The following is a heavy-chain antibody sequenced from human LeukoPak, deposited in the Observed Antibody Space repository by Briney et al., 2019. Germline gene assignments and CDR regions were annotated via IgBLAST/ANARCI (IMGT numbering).Heavy chain of an antibody. V-gene: IGHV1-69*13. CDR2: IIPIFGTA. Sequence: GASVKVSCKASGGTFSSYAISWVRQAPGQGLEWMGGIIPIFGTANYAQKFQGRVTITADESTSTAYMELSSLRSEDTAVYYCARDRVEARISYYYMDVWGKGTTVTVSS. D-gene: IGHD5-12*01. J-gene: IGHJ6*03. CDR3: ARDRVEARISYYYMDV. CDR1: GGTFSSYA.